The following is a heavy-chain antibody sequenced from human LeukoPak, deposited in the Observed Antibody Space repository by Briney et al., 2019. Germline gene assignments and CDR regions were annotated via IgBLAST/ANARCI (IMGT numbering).Heavy chain of an antibody. V-gene: IGHV4-34*01. CDR3: ARGYGGNSVYYYYYMDV. CDR2: INHSGST. J-gene: IGHJ6*03. CDR1: GGSFSGYY. D-gene: IGHD4-23*01. Sequence: TSETLSLTCAVYGGSFSGYYWSWIRQPPGKGLEWIGEINHSGSTNYNPSLKSRVTISVDTSKNQFSLKLSSVTAADTAVYYCARGYGGNSVYYYYYMDVWGKGTTVTVSS.